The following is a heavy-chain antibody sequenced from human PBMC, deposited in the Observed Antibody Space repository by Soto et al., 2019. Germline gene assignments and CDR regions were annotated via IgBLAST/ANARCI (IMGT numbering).Heavy chain of an antibody. J-gene: IGHJ5*02. CDR1: GFTIITYA. D-gene: IGHD4-17*01. Sequence: EVQLLESGGGLVQPGGSLRLSCAASGFTIITYAMSWVRQAPGKGLEWVSGISGSGHITYYADSVKGRFTISRDISKNTLYLQMSSLRAEDTAVYHCAKSLRTTVTTGFWFDPWGQGTLVTVSS. CDR2: ISGSGHIT. CDR3: AKSLRTTVTTGFWFDP. V-gene: IGHV3-23*01.